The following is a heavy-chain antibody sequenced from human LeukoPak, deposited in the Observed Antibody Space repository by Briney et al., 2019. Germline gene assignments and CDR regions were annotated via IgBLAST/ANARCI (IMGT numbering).Heavy chain of an antibody. CDR3: ARDHGCSSTSCYYYYGMDV. D-gene: IGHD2-2*01. J-gene: IGHJ6*02. V-gene: IGHV1-18*01. CDR2: ISAYNGNT. CDR1: GYTFTSYG. Sequence: ASVKVSCTASGYTFTSYGISWVRQAPGQGLEWMGWISAYNGNTNYAQKLQGRVTMTTDTSTSTAYMELSSLRSEDTAVYYCARDHGCSSTSCYYYYGMDVWGQGTTVTVSS.